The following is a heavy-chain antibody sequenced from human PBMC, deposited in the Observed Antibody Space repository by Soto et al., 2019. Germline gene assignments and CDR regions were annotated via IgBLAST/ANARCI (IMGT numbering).Heavy chain of an antibody. CDR3: AELYNWNDAPDGDAFDI. CDR2: ISGSGGST. CDR1: GFTFSSYA. J-gene: IGHJ3*02. D-gene: IGHD1-1*01. V-gene: IGHV3-23*01. Sequence: EVQLLESGGGLVQPGGSLRLSCAASGFTFSSYAMSWVRQAPGKGLEWVSAISGSGGSTYYADSVKGRFTISRDNSKNTLYLHTNSLRAEDTAVYYCAELYNWNDAPDGDAFDIWGQGTMVTVSS.